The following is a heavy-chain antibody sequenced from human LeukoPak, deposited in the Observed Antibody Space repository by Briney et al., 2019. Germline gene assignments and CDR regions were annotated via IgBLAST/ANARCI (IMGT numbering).Heavy chain of an antibody. CDR3: ARDAVPDSSGYLYYFDY. V-gene: IGHV1-18*01. CDR1: GYTFTSYG. D-gene: IGHD3-22*01. CDR2: ISAYNGNT. J-gene: IGHJ4*02. Sequence: ASVKVSCKASGYTFTSYGISWVRQAPGQGLEWMGWISAYNGNTNYAQKLQGRVTMTTDASTSIAYMELRSLRSDDTAVYYCARDAVPDSSGYLYYFDYWGQGTLVTVSS.